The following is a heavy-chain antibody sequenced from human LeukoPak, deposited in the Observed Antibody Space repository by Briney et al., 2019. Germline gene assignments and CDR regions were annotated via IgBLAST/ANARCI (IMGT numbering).Heavy chain of an antibody. V-gene: IGHV4-39*07. CDR3: ATGNWGSDWYFDL. Sequence: SETLSLTCTVPGGSISSSSYYWGWIRQPPGKGLEWIGSIYYSGSTYYNPSLKSRVTISVDTSKNQFSLKLSSVTAADTAVYYCATGNWGSDWYFDLWGRGTLVTVSS. CDR1: GGSISSSSYY. D-gene: IGHD7-27*01. J-gene: IGHJ2*01. CDR2: IYYSGST.